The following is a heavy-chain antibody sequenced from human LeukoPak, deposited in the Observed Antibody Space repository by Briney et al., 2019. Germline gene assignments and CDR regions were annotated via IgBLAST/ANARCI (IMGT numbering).Heavy chain of an antibody. J-gene: IGHJ3*02. V-gene: IGHV4-34*01. D-gene: IGHD3-22*01. CDR1: GGSFSGYY. Sequence: PSETLSLTCAVYGGSFSGYYWSWIRQPPGKGLEWIGEINHSGSTNYNPSPKSRVTISVDTSKNQFSLKLSSVTAADTAVYYCARVVPYYYDSSDYYFAAFDIRGQGTMVTVSS. CDR3: ARVVPYYYDSSDYYFAAFDI. CDR2: INHSGST.